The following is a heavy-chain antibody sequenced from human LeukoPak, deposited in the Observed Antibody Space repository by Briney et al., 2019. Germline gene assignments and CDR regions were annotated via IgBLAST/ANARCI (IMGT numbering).Heavy chain of an antibody. CDR2: ISWDGGST. CDR3: AKGPYSGSYPYYFDY. CDR1: GFTFDDYT. V-gene: IGHV3-43*01. D-gene: IGHD1-26*01. J-gene: IGHJ4*02. Sequence: PGGSLRLSCAASGFTFDDYTMRWVRQAPGKGLEWVSLISWDGGSTYYAGSVKGRFTISRDNSKNSLYLQMNSLRTEDTALYYCAKGPYSGSYPYYFDYWGQGTLVTVSS.